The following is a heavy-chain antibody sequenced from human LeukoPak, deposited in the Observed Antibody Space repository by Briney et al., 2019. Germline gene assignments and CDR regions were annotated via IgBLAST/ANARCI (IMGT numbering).Heavy chain of an antibody. Sequence: GGSLRLSCAASGFPLSSYSMNWVRQAPGKGLEWGSFISSGGGHIFYADSVKGRFTISRDNAKNSLHLQMDSLRAEDTAVYYCARGDTGAPDFDYWGQATLVTVSA. J-gene: IGHJ4*02. CDR3: ARGDTGAPDFDY. CDR1: GFPLSSYS. D-gene: IGHD1-14*01. CDR2: ISSGGGHI. V-gene: IGHV3-21*01.